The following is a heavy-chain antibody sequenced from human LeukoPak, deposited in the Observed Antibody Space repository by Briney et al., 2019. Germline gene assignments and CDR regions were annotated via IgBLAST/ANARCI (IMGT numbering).Heavy chain of an antibody. J-gene: IGHJ4*02. Sequence: QPGGSLRLSCAASGFTFSSYGMHWVRQAPGKGLEWVAVISYDGSNKYYADSVKGRFTISRDNSKNTLYLQMNSLRAEDTAVYYCAKEGVYYYDSSVYYSPPDYWGQEPLVTVSS. CDR3: AKEGVYYYDSSVYYSPPDY. CDR2: ISYDGSNK. D-gene: IGHD3-22*01. CDR1: GFTFSSYG. V-gene: IGHV3-30*18.